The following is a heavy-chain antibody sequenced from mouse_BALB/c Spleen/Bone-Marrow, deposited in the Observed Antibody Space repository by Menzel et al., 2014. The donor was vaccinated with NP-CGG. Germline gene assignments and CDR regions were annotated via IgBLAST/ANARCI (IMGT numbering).Heavy chain of an antibody. V-gene: IGHV1S56*01. D-gene: IGHD2-10*02. J-gene: IGHJ2*01. CDR2: IYPGNVDT. Sequence: VKLMESGPELVKPGTSVRISCKPSGYTFTSYYIHWVKQRPGQGLEWIGWIYPGNVDTKYNEKFKGKATLTADKSSSTAYMQLSSLTSEDSAVYFCARETRYGNYVDYFDYWGQGTTLTVSS. CDR3: ARETRYGNYVDYFDY. CDR1: GYTFTSYY.